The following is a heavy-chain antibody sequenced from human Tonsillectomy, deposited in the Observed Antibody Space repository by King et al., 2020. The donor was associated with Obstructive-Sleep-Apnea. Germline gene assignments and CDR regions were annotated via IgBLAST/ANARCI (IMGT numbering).Heavy chain of an antibody. V-gene: IGHV3-73*01. CDR1: GFTFSGSA. CDR2: IRSKANSYAT. D-gene: IGHD6-19*01. Sequence: QLVQSGGGLVQPGGSLKLSCAASGFTFSGSAMHWVRQASGKGLEWVGRIRSKANSYATAYAASVKGRFTISRDDSKNTAYLQMNSLKTEDTAVYYCTSPADSSGWTRFDPWGQGTLVTVSS. CDR3: TSPADSSGWTRFDP. J-gene: IGHJ5*02.